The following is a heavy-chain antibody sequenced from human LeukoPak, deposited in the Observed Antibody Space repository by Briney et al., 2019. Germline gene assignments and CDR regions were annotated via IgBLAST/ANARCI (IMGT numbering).Heavy chain of an antibody. CDR3: AKGDQVSGRDPTRFDY. D-gene: IGHD1-26*01. CDR2: ISWNSGSI. CDR1: GFTFSDYY. J-gene: IGHJ4*02. V-gene: IGHV3-9*01. Sequence: GGSLRLSCAVSGFTFSDYYMSWVRQAPGKGLEWVSGISWNSGSIGYADSVKGRFTISRDNAKNSLYLQMNSLRAEDTALYYCAKGDQVSGRDPTRFDYWGQGTLVTVSS.